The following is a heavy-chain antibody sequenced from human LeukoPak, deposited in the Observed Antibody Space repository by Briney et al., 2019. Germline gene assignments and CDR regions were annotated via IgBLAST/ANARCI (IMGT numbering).Heavy chain of an antibody. CDR3: ARGGRVVTAINWFDP. V-gene: IGHV4-61*02. Sequence: SETLSLTCTVSGGSISSGSYYWSWIRQPAGKGLEWIGRIYTSGSTNYNPSLKSRVTISVDTSKNQFSLKLSSVTAADTAVYYCARGGRVVTAINWFDPWGQGTLVTVSS. CDR1: GGSISSGSYY. J-gene: IGHJ5*02. D-gene: IGHD2-21*02. CDR2: IYTSGST.